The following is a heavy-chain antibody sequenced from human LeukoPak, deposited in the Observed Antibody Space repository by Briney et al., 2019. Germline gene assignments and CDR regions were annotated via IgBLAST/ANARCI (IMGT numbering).Heavy chain of an antibody. CDR3: ARASPGGTFDC. Sequence: SETLSLTCAVYGGSFSGYYWSWIRQPPGKGLEWIGEINHSGSTNYNPSLKSRVTISVDTSKNQFSLKLSSVTAADTAVYYCARASPGGTFDCWGQGTLVTVSS. CDR1: GGSFSGYY. J-gene: IGHJ4*02. CDR2: INHSGST. V-gene: IGHV4-34*01. D-gene: IGHD3-16*01.